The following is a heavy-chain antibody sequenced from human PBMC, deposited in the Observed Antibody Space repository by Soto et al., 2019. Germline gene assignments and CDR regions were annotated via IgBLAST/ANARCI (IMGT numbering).Heavy chain of an antibody. CDR1: GFTFSSYA. CDR2: ISGSGGST. CDR3: AKFSSSRYYIDY. Sequence: PGGSLRLSCAASGFTFSSYAMSWVRQAPGKGLEWVSAISGSGGSTYYADSVKGRFTISRDNSKNTLYLQMNSLSAEDTAVYYCAKFSSSRYYIDYWGQGTLVTVSS. V-gene: IGHV3-23*01. D-gene: IGHD6-13*01. J-gene: IGHJ4*02.